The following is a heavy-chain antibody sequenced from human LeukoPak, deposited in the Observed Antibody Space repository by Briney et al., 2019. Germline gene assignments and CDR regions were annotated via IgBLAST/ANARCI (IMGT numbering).Heavy chain of an antibody. V-gene: IGHV4-34*03. CDR3: VASMIVARYYFDY. CDR2: INHSGST. CDR1: GGSFSGYY. Sequence: SETLSLTCAVYGGSFSGYYWSWIRQPPGKGLEWIGEINHSGSTYYNPSLKSRVTISVDRSKNQFSLKLSSVTAADTAVYYCVASMIVARYYFDYWGQGTLVTVSS. D-gene: IGHD3-22*01. J-gene: IGHJ4*02.